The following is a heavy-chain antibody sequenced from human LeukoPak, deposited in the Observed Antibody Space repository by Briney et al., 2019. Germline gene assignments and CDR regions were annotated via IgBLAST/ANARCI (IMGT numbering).Heavy chain of an antibody. CDR2: INPGNGDT. CDR3: ARERWHCRVNCYSVYYYALDV. D-gene: IGHD2-15*01. Sequence: ASVKVSCKGSGYTFTNYAIHWVRQAPGQRLEWLGWINPGNGDTKYSQNFQGRVTVTSDTSAATAYVELNSLTSEDTAVYYCARERWHCRVNCYSVYYYALDVWGQGTTVTVSS. CDR1: GYTFTNYA. J-gene: IGHJ6*02. V-gene: IGHV1-3*01.